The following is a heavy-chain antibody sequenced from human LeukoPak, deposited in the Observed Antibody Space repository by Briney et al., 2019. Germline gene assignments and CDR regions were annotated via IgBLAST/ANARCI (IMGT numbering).Heavy chain of an antibody. Sequence: ASVTLSFTASGYTFTVDFMHWVRQSPGQGHECMGWINPNIGATKYARRLQGRVTMTRDTSFSTAYMELSTPRSDDTAVYYCARGQLTDDLDYWGQGTLVTVSS. CDR2: INPNIGAT. J-gene: IGHJ4*02. CDR1: GYTFTVDF. V-gene: IGHV1-2*02. CDR3: ARGQLTDDLDY. D-gene: IGHD1-14*01.